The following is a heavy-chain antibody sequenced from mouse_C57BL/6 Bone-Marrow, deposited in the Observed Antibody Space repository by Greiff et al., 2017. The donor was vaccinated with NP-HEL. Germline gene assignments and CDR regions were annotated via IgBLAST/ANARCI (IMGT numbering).Heavy chain of an antibody. D-gene: IGHD1-1*01. CDR2: IYPRSGNT. CDR3: AREEGITTVVATPYFDY. Sequence: VKLQESGAELARPGASVKLSCKASGYTFTSYGISWVKQRTGQGLEWIGEIYPRSGNTYYNEKFKGKATLTADKSSSTAYMELRSLTSEDSAVYFCAREEGITTVVATPYFDYWGQGTTLTVSS. CDR1: GYTFTSYG. J-gene: IGHJ2*01. V-gene: IGHV1-81*01.